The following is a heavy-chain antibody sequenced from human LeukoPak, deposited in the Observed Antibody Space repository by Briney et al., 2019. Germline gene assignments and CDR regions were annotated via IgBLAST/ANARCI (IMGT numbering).Heavy chain of an antibody. Sequence: RASVKVSCKASGYTFTSYGVSWVRQAPGQGLEWMGWISAYNGNTNYAQKLQGRVTMTTDTSTSTAYMELRSLRSDDTAVYYCARAGPYDYVWGSYPDGDYWGQGTLVTVSS. V-gene: IGHV1-18*01. J-gene: IGHJ4*02. D-gene: IGHD3-16*02. CDR1: GYTFTSYG. CDR3: ARAGPYDYVWGSYPDGDY. CDR2: ISAYNGNT.